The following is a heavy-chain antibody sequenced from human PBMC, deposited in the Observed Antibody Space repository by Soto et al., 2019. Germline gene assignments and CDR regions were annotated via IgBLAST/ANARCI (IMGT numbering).Heavy chain of an antibody. D-gene: IGHD6-13*01. J-gene: IGHJ4*02. V-gene: IGHV3-23*01. CDR3: AKDQGSSWYEIDY. CDR1: GFTFSNYA. CDR2: ISGSGGST. Sequence: EVQLLESGGGLVQPGGSLRLSCAASGFTFSNYAVTWVRQAPGKGLEWVSTISGSGGSTYYADSVKGRFTISRDTSKNTLYLQMNSLRAEDTAVYDCAKDQGSSWYEIDYWGQGTLVTVSS.